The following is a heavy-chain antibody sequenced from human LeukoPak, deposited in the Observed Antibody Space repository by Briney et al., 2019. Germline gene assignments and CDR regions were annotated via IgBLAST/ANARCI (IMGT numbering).Heavy chain of an antibody. Sequence: PSETLSLTCTVSGGSISSGGYYWSWIRQAPGKGLEWVSDINGRGRSIYYADSVKGRLTISRDNAKNSLYLQRDSLRAEDTALYYCARGSSPPDHGGQGTLVTVSS. CDR2: INGRGRSI. V-gene: IGHV3-11*01. CDR3: ARGSSPPDH. J-gene: IGHJ4*02. CDR1: GGSISSGGYY.